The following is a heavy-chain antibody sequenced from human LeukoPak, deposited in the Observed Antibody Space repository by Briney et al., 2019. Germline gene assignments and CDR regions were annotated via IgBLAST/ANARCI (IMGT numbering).Heavy chain of an antibody. CDR3: ARQSGGGSYYYFDY. CDR2: IYYTGST. Sequence: SETLSLTCTVSGGSISSQYWSWIRQPPGKGLEWLGYIYYTGSTNYNPSFKSRVTISLDTSKTQFSLKLTSVTAADTAVYYCARQSGGGSYYYFDYWGQGTLVTVSS. J-gene: IGHJ4*02. CDR1: GGSISSQY. V-gene: IGHV4-59*08. D-gene: IGHD1-26*01.